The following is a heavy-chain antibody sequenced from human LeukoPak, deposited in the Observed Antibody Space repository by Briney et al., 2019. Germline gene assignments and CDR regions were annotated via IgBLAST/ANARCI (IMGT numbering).Heavy chain of an antibody. CDR1: GGSISSYY. D-gene: IGHD6-13*01. CDR2: IYYSGST. J-gene: IGHJ5*02. Sequence: KPSETPSLTCTVSGGSISSYYWSWIRQPPGKGLEWIGYIYYSGSTNYNPSLKSRVTISVDTSKNQFSLKLSSVTAADTAVYYCARAEQLGWFDPWGQGTLVTVSS. V-gene: IGHV4-59*01. CDR3: ARAEQLGWFDP.